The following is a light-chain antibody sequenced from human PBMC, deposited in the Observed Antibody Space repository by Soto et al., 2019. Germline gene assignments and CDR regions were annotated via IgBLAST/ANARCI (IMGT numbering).Light chain of an antibody. CDR2: GAS. CDR1: QSVSSSY. CDR3: QQYDSSPKT. Sequence: EIVLTQSPGTLSLSPGERATLSCRASQSVSSSYLACYQQTPGQAPRLLIYGASSRATGIPDRLSGSGSGTAFILTISRLEHEDVAVYYCQQYDSSPKTFGQGTKVEI. V-gene: IGKV3-20*01. J-gene: IGKJ1*01.